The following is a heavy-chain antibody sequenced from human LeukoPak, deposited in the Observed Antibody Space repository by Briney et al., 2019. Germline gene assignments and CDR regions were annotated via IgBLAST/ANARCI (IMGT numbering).Heavy chain of an antibody. Sequence: PSETLSLTCAVYGGSFSGYYWSWIRQPPGKGLELIGEINHSGSTNYNPSLKSRVTISVDTSKNQFSLKLSSVTAADTAVYYCARVGVGYYYYMDVWGKGTTVTVS. V-gene: IGHV4-34*01. CDR1: GGSFSGYY. J-gene: IGHJ6*03. CDR3: ARVGVGYYYYMDV. D-gene: IGHD2-2*01. CDR2: INHSGST.